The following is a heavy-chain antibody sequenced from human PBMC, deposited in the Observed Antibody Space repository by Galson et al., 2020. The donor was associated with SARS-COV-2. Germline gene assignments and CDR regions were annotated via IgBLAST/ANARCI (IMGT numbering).Heavy chain of an antibody. CDR2: IKSKTDGGTT. D-gene: IGHD3-10*01. V-gene: IGHV3-15*01. Sequence: GESLKISCAASGFTFSNAWMSWVRQAPGKGLEWVGRIKSKTDGGTTDYAAPVKGRFTISRDDSKNTLYLQMNSLKTEDTAVYYCTTGAAWFGELPYYFDYWGQGTLVTVSS. CDR1: GFTFSNAW. J-gene: IGHJ4*02. CDR3: TTGAAWFGELPYYFDY.